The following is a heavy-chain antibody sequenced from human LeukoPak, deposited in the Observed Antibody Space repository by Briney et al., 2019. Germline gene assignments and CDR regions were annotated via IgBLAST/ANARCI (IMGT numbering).Heavy chain of an antibody. CDR2: IFYSGST. CDR3: AKHLTNAYYDMIWFDP. Sequence: SSETLSLTCSVSGDSISGHYRSWIRQPPGKGLEWIGYIFYSGSTNYNPSLRSRVTISVDMSKNQFSLKLSSVTDADTAVYYCAKHLTNAYYDMIWFDPWGQGTLVTVSS. D-gene: IGHD3-16*01. CDR1: GDSISGHY. J-gene: IGHJ5*02. V-gene: IGHV4-59*11.